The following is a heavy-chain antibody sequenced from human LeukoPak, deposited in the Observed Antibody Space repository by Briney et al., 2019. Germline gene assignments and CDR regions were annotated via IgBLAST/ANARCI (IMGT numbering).Heavy chain of an antibody. Sequence: TLSLTCAVSGGSISSGGYSWSWIRQPPGKGLEWIGYIYHSGSTYYNPSLKSRVTISVDRSKNQFSLELSSVTAADTAVYYCASQKSSFDYWGQGTLVTVSS. CDR2: IYHSGST. J-gene: IGHJ4*02. CDR3: ASQKSSFDY. V-gene: IGHV4-30-2*01. CDR1: GGSISSGGYS.